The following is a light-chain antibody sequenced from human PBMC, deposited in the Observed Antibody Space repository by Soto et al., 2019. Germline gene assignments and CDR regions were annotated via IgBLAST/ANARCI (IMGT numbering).Light chain of an antibody. Sequence: DIQMTQSPSSLYASVGDRVTITCRASQTIAMYVNWFQQKPGKAPKPLIYTTSSLQSGVPPRVSGSGSETDFTLTISRLQPEDSATYYCQQSFTTPYTFGQGTKLEIK. CDR2: TTS. CDR1: QTIAMY. CDR3: QQSFTTPYT. V-gene: IGKV1-39*01. J-gene: IGKJ2*01.